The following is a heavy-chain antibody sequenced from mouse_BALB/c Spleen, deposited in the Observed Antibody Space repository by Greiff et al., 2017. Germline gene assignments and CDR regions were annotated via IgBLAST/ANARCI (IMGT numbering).Heavy chain of an antibody. CDR1: GYSITSGYY. D-gene: IGHD1-1*01. J-gene: IGHJ1*01. V-gene: IGHV3-6*02. Sequence: EVQVVESGPGLVKPSQSLSLTCSVTGYSITSGYYWNWIRQFPGNKLEWMGYISYDGSNNYNPSLKNRISITRDTSKNQFFLKLNSVTTEDTATYYCARNLFDYGSSYGYFDVWGAGTTVTVSS. CDR3: ARNLFDYGSSYGYFDV. CDR2: ISYDGSN.